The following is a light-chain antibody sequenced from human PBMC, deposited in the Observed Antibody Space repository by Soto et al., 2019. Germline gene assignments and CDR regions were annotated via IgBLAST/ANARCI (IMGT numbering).Light chain of an antibody. CDR2: GNN. CDR3: AAWDDSLNGVV. V-gene: IGLV1-44*01. CDR1: SSNIGSNT. J-gene: IGLJ2*01. Sequence: QAVVTQPPSRSGTPGQRVTISCSGSSSNIGSNTINWYLQLPGTAPKLLIYGNNLRPSGVPDRFSGSKSGTSASLAISGLQSQDEADYYCAAWDDSLNGVVFGGGTKLTVL.